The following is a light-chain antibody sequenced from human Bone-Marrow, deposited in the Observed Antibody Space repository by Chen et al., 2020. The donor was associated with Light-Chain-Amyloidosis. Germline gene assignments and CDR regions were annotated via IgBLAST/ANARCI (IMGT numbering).Light chain of an antibody. CDR2: DDS. Sequence: SYVLTPPSSVSVAPGQTATIACWGNNIGSTIVHWYHQTPGQAPLLVVYDDSGRPSGIPERLSGSNCGNTATLTISRVEAGDEADYYCQVWDRSGDRPVFGGGTKLSVL. CDR1: NIGSTI. V-gene: IGLV3-21*02. J-gene: IGLJ3*02. CDR3: QVWDRSGDRPV.